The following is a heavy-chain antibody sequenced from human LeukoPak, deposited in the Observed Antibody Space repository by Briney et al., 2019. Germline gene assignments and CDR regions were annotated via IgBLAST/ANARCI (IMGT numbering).Heavy chain of an antibody. J-gene: IGHJ3*02. Sequence: ASVKVSCKASGYTFIGYYMHWVRQAPGQGLEWMGWINPNSGGTNYAQKFQGRVTMTRDTSISTAYMELSRLRSDDTAMYFCARVPLGSLLRRGPYAFDMWGQGTMVTVSS. D-gene: IGHD1-14*01. V-gene: IGHV1-2*02. CDR2: INPNSGGT. CDR1: GYTFIGYY. CDR3: ARVPLGSLLRRGPYAFDM.